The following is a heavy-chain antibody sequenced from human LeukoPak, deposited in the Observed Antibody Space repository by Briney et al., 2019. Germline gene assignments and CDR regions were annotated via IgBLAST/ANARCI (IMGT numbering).Heavy chain of an antibody. CDR1: RITFSNYA. J-gene: IGHJ3*02. CDR3: ARLPVDAFDI. V-gene: IGHV3-64*01. D-gene: IGHD1-14*01. Sequence: GSLRLSCAASRITFSNYALDWVRQAPGKGLEHVSAISSNGGNTHYANSVKGRFTISRDNSKNTLYLQMGSLRAEDMAVYYCARLPVDAFDIWGQGTMVTVSS. CDR2: ISSNGGNT.